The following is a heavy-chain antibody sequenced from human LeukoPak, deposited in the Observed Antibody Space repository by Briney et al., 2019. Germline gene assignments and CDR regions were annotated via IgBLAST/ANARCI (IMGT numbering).Heavy chain of an antibody. Sequence: PGGSLRLSCAASGFTFSNYYMTWIRQAPGKGLEWVSYISSSGSTVYYADSVRGRFTISRDNTKNSLYLQMNSLRAEDTAVYYCTRDQASSYYDFWSGYYTGTPGPNWFDPWGQGTLVTVSS. D-gene: IGHD3-3*01. CDR2: ISSSGSTV. CDR1: GFTFSNYY. J-gene: IGHJ5*02. CDR3: TRDQASSYYDFWSGYYTGTPGPNWFDP. V-gene: IGHV3-11*01.